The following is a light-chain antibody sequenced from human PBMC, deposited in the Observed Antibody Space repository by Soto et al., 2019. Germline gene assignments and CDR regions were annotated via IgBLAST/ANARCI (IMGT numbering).Light chain of an antibody. CDR1: QSVSRY. CDR2: DAS. V-gene: IGKV3-11*01. Sequence: EIVLTQSPATLSLSPWERATLSCRASQSVSRYLAWSQQKPGQAPRLLIYDASNRATGIPVRFSGSGSGTDFTLTISSLEPEDVAVYYCQQRTNRPPWTFGQGTKVDIK. J-gene: IGKJ1*01. CDR3: QQRTNRPPWT.